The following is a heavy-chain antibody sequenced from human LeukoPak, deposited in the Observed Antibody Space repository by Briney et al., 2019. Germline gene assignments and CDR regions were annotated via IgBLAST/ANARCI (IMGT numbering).Heavy chain of an antibody. Sequence: PGGSLRLSCAASGFTFSDYYMSWIRQAPGKGLECVSYISSSSSYTYYADSVKGRFTISRDNAKNSLYLHMNSLRAEDTAVYYCARDIYDSSGFASTFHYWGEGNLVTVSS. CDR3: ARDIYDSSGFASTFHY. D-gene: IGHD3-22*01. V-gene: IGHV3-11*05. CDR2: ISSSSSYT. J-gene: IGHJ4*02. CDR1: GFTFSDYY.